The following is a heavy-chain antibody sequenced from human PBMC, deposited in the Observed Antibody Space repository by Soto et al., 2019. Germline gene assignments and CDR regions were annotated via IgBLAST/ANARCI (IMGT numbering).Heavy chain of an antibody. D-gene: IGHD2-15*01. CDR2: IIPIFGTA. J-gene: IGHJ4*01. Sequence: TEKGLEWMGGIIPIFGTANYAQKFQGRVTITADESTSTAYMELSSLRSEDTAVYYCASFSRYSDGGSCYFLPGFDYRVHGTLVPV. CDR3: ASFSRYSDGGSCYFLPGFDY. V-gene: IGHV1-69*01.